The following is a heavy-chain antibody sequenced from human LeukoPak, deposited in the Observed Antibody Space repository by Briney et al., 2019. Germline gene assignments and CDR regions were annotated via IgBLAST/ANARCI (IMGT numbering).Heavy chain of an antibody. D-gene: IGHD4-17*01. J-gene: IGHJ6*02. CDR3: ARVTVTSYYYYGMDV. V-gene: IGHV4-59*01. Sequence: SETLSLTCTVSGGSISSYYWSWIRQPPGKGLEWIRYIYYSGSTNYNPSLKSRVTISVDTSKNQFSLKLSSVTAADTAVYYCARVTVTSYYYYGMDVWGQGTTVTVSS. CDR2: IYYSGST. CDR1: GGSISSYY.